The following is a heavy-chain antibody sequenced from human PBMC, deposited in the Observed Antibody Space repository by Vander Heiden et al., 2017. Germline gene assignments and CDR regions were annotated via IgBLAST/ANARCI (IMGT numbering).Heavy chain of an antibody. J-gene: IGHJ6*02. CDR3: ARDAPLYYYHYGMDV. CDR1: GFTFGSYR. Sequence: EVQLVESGGGLVQPGGSLRLSCAASGFTFGSYRMHWVRQAPGKGLEWVSYISSSSSTIYYADSVKGRFTISRDNAKNSLYLQMNSLRDEDTAVYYCARDAPLYYYHYGMDVWGQGTTVTVSS. CDR2: ISSSSSTI. V-gene: IGHV3-48*02.